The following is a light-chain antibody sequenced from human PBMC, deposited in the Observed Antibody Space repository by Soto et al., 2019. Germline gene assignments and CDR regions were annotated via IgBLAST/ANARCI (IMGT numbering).Light chain of an antibody. CDR3: QSYDRSLRGYV. CDR2: GNT. Sequence: QSAVTQPPSVSGAPGQRVTISCTGTSSNIGAGYDVHWYPHLPGTAPKLLIYGNTIRPSGVPDRFSGSKSGTSASLAITGLQAEDEADYYCQSYDRSLRGYVFGTGTKLTVL. V-gene: IGLV1-40*01. CDR1: SSNIGAGYD. J-gene: IGLJ1*01.